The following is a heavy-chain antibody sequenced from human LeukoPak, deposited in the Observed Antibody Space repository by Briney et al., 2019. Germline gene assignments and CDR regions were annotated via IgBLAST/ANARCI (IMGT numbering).Heavy chain of an antibody. V-gene: IGHV1-2*02. CDR2: INPNSGGT. CDR3: ARVMEYGGNRENFDY. CDR1: GYTFTGYY. D-gene: IGHD4-23*01. Sequence: ASVKVSCKPSGYTFTGYYMHWVRQAPGQRLEWMGWINPNSGGTNYAQKFQGRVTMTRDTSISTAYMELSSPRSDDTAVYYCARVMEYGGNRENFDYWGQGTLVTVSS. J-gene: IGHJ4*02.